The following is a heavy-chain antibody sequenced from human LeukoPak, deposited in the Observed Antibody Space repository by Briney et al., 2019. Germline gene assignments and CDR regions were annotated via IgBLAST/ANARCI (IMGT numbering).Heavy chain of an antibody. CDR3: ARDLAWGAFDY. Sequence: GGSLRLSCAASGLTISSNYMNWVRQAPGKGLEWLSGISPRGGGTYYADSVKGRFTISRDDSKNTLSLQMNSLTVEDTAVYYCARDLAWGAFDYWGQGTLVTVSS. CDR2: ISPRGGGT. V-gene: IGHV3-23*01. D-gene: IGHD7-27*01. CDR1: GLTISSNY. J-gene: IGHJ4*02.